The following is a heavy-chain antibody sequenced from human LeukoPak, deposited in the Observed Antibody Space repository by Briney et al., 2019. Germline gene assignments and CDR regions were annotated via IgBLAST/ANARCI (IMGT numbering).Heavy chain of an antibody. CDR3: AKVGVRGCSSSTCFIY. J-gene: IGHJ4*02. Sequence: GGSLTLSCAASGFTFRSYAMSWVRRAPGKGLEWVSAIGGSGDTTYYADSVKGRSTISRDNSKNTLSLQMNRLRPDDTAVYYCAKVGVRGCSSSTCFIYWGQGTLVTVSS. D-gene: IGHD2-2*01. V-gene: IGHV3-23*01. CDR2: IGGSGDTT. CDR1: GFTFRSYA.